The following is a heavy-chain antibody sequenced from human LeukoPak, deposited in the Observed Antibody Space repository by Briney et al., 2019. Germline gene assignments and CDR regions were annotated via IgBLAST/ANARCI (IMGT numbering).Heavy chain of an antibody. V-gene: IGHV4-4*07. Sequence: SETLSLTCTVSGGSISSYYWSWIRQPAGKGLEWIGRIYTSGSTNHNPSLKSRVTMSVDTSKNQFSLKLSSVTAADTAVYYCAGGQTTGVFDYWGQGTLVTVSS. CDR2: IYTSGST. CDR1: GGSISSYY. J-gene: IGHJ4*02. CDR3: AGGQTTGVFDY. D-gene: IGHD4-23*01.